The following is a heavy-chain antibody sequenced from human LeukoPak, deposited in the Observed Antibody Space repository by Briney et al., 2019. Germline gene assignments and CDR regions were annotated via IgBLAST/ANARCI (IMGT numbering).Heavy chain of an antibody. J-gene: IGHJ4*02. CDR1: GFTFSSYW. V-gene: IGHV3-7*03. CDR3: ARDSYSSSWYSRGGFDY. Sequence: GGSLRLSCAASGFTFSSYWMSWVRQAPGKGLEWVANIKQDRSEKYYVDTVKGRFTISRDNAKNSLYLQMNSLRAEDTAVYYCARDSYSSSWYSRGGFDYWGQGTLVTVSS. CDR2: IKQDRSEK. D-gene: IGHD6-13*01.